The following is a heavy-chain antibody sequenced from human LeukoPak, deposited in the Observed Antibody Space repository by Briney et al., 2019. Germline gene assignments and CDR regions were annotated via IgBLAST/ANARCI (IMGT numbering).Heavy chain of an antibody. CDR3: ARKRREDSSFDY. CDR1: GGSISSYY. Sequence: SETLSLTCTVSGGSISSYYWSWIRQPPGKGLEWIGYIYYSGSTNYNPSLKSRVTISVDTSKNQFSLKLSSVTAADTAVYYCARKRREDSSFDYWGQGTLVTVSS. J-gene: IGHJ4*02. V-gene: IGHV4-59*01. CDR2: IYYSGST. D-gene: IGHD6-6*01.